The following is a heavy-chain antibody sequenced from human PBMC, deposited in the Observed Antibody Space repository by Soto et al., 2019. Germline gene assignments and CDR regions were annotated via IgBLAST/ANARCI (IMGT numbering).Heavy chain of an antibody. CDR3: ARSPRSSPYFDY. J-gene: IGHJ4*02. Sequence: GESLRISCQFSGYTFSKFWIVWVLQLPGKGLEWMGIIYPGDHETRYSPSFHGKVTISADKSINTAYLQWNSLESSDTAFYFCARSPRSSPYFDYWGQGAMVTGSS. D-gene: IGHD6-13*01. V-gene: IGHV5-51*01. CDR2: IYPGDHET. CDR1: GYTFSKFW.